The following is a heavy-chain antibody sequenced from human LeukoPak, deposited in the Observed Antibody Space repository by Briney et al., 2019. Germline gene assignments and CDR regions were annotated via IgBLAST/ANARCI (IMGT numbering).Heavy chain of an antibody. Sequence: SETLSLTCAVYGGSFSGYYWSWIRQPPGKGLEWIGEINHSGSTNYNPSLKSRVTISVDTSKNQFSLKLSSVTAADTAVYYCVRAYSGSYYVWIRFDPWGQGTVVTVSS. D-gene: IGHD1-26*01. CDR2: INHSGST. V-gene: IGHV4-34*01. CDR3: VRAYSGSYYVWIRFDP. J-gene: IGHJ5*02. CDR1: GGSFSGYY.